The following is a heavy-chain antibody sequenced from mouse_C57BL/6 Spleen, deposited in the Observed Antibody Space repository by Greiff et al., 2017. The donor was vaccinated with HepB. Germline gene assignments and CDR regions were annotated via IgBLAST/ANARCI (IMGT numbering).Heavy chain of an antibody. D-gene: IGHD1-1*01. CDR2: IYPRSGNT. V-gene: IGHV1-81*01. Sequence: VMLVESGAELARPGASVKLSCKASGYTFTSYGISWVKQRTGQGLEWIGEIYPRSGNTYYNEKFKGKATLTADKSSSTAYMELRSLTSEDSAVYFCARLTTVVARAYWGQGTLVTVSA. J-gene: IGHJ3*01. CDR3: ARLTTVVARAY. CDR1: GYTFTSYG.